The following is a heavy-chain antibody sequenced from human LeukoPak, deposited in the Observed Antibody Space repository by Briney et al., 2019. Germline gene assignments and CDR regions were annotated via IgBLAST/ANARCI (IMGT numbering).Heavy chain of an antibody. CDR1: GFTFSSYG. V-gene: IGHV3-30*02. Sequence: GGSLRLFCAASGFTFSSYGMHWVPQAPGKGLEWVAFIRYDGSNKYYPDSVKGRFTMSRENSKKTLYLQMNSLRAEDTAVYYYAKVAEYSSRTYYYYSYYMDVWGKGTTVTISS. D-gene: IGHD6-13*01. CDR2: IRYDGSNK. J-gene: IGHJ6*03. CDR3: AKVAEYSSRTYYYYSYYMDV.